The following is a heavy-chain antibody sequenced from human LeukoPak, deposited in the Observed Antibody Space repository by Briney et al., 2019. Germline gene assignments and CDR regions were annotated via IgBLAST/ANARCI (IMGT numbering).Heavy chain of an antibody. CDR2: IIPILGIA. CDR1: GGTFSSYA. CDR3: ARGALVVVAPAAKYYFDY. D-gene: IGHD2-2*01. Sequence: SVKVSCKASGGTFSSYAISWVRQAPGQGLEWMGRIIPILGIANYAQKFQGRVTITADKSTSTAYMELSSLRSEDTAVYYCARGALVVVAPAAKYYFDYGGEETLATASS. J-gene: IGHJ4*02. V-gene: IGHV1-69*04.